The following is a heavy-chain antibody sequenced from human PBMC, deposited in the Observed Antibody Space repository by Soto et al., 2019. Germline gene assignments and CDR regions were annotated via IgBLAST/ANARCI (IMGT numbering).Heavy chain of an antibody. CDR3: ARSLSTISARPDY. V-gene: IGHV1-2*02. CDR2: INPNTGGI. D-gene: IGHD6-6*01. CDR1: GYTFTDYF. Sequence: ASVKVSCKASGYTFTDYFIHWVRQAPGQGLEWMGWINPNTGGINYAQKFQGRVTMTRDTSISTAYMELRGLRSGNTALYFCARSLSTISARPDYWGQGTLVTVSS. J-gene: IGHJ4*02.